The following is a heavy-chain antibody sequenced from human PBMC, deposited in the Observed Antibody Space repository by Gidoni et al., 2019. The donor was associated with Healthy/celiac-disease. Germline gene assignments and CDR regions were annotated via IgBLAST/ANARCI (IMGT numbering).Heavy chain of an antibody. J-gene: IGHJ4*02. V-gene: IGHV1-2*06. Sequence: QVQLVQSGAEVKKPGASVKVSCNASGYTFTGYYMHWVRQGPGQGLEWMGRSNPNSGGTNYAQKFQGRVTMTRDTSISTAYMELSRLRSDDTAVYYCARGYYDSSGYYFGIGYWGQGTLVTVSS. CDR3: ARGYYDSSGYYFGIGY. CDR2: SNPNSGGT. CDR1: GYTFTGYY. D-gene: IGHD3-22*01.